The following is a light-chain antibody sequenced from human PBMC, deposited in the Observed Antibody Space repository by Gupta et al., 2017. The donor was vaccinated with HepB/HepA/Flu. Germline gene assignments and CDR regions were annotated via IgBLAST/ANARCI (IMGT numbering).Light chain of an antibody. CDR2: AAS. Sequence: DIQMTQSPSSLSASVGDRVTITCRASQSISSYLHWYQQKPGKAPKLLIYAASSLQSGVPSRCSGSGSGTDFTLTISSLQPEDFATYYCQQSYSTPPTFGGGTKVEIK. J-gene: IGKJ4*01. V-gene: IGKV1-39*01. CDR1: QSISSY. CDR3: QQSYSTPPT.